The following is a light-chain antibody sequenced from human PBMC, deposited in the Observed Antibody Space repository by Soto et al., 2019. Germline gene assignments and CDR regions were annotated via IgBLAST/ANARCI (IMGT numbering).Light chain of an antibody. CDR1: QSVSSY. V-gene: IGKV3-20*01. CDR3: QQYSSPPRT. Sequence: EIVLTQSPGSLSLSPGERATLSCRASQSVSSYLAWYQQKPGQAPRLLIYGASSRATGFPDRFSGSGSGTDFSLTISRLEPEDSAVYYRQQYSSPPRTFGQGTKVEIK. CDR2: GAS. J-gene: IGKJ1*01.